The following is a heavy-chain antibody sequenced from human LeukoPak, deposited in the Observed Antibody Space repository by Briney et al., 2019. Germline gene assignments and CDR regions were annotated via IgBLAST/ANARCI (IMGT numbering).Heavy chain of an antibody. CDR2: IYYSGST. CDR1: GGSISSYY. D-gene: IGHD6-13*01. CDR3: ATLESAAAGVDY. V-gene: IGHV4-59*08. J-gene: IGHJ4*02. Sequence: SETLSLTWTVSGGSISSYYWSWIRQPPGKGLEWIGYIYYSGSTNYNPSLKSRVTMSVDTSKNQFSLKLSSVTAADTAVYYCATLESAAAGVDYWGQGTLVTVSS.